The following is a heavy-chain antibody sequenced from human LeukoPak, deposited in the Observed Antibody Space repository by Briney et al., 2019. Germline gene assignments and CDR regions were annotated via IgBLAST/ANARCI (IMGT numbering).Heavy chain of an antibody. CDR1: GGSINTYY. CDR2: INHSGST. V-gene: IGHV4-34*01. J-gene: IGHJ4*02. Sequence: SETLSLTCTVSGGSINTYYWNWIRQSPGKGLEWIGEINHSGSTNYNPSLKSRVTISVDTSKNQFSLKLSSVTAADTAVYYCARGPYDYVWGSYRYGYYFDYWGQGTLVTVSS. CDR3: ARGPYDYVWGSYRYGYYFDY. D-gene: IGHD3-16*02.